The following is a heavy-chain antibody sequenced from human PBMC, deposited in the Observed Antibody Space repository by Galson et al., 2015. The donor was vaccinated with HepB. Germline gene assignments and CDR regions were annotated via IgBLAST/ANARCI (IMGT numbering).Heavy chain of an antibody. J-gene: IGHJ4*02. CDR3: ARAVGATNFAYFDY. V-gene: IGHV1-3*01. Sequence: SVKVSCKASGYTFTYYTLHWVRQAPGQRLEWMGWINAGNGFTKYSQKFQGRVTITWDTSATTTYMELSSLRSEDTAVYFCARAVGATNFAYFDYWGRGTLVTVSS. D-gene: IGHD1-26*01. CDR2: INAGNGFT. CDR1: GYTFTYYT.